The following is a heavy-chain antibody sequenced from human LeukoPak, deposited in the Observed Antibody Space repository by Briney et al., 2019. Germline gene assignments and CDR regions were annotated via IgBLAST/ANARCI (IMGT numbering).Heavy chain of an antibody. J-gene: IGHJ3*01. CDR1: TFTFGDYP. CDR2: IKTKPFGGTS. V-gene: IGHV3-49*04. D-gene: IGHD2-2*01. Sequence: GGSLRLSCTSATFTFGDYPLSWVRQAPGRGLEWITFIKTKPFGGTSEYAASVKGRFTFSRDDSKNIAYLQMNRLNTEDTAVYYCTRHQSPYLDAFDVWGQGTKVTVAS. CDR3: TRHQSPYLDAFDV.